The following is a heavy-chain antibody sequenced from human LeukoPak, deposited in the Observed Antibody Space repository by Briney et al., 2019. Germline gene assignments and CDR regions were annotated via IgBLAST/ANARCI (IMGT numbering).Heavy chain of an antibody. J-gene: IGHJ4*02. CDR3: ARGLFLGGFDY. Sequence: ASVKVSCKASGYTFTSYDIDWVRQATGQGLEWMGWMNPNSGNTGYAQKFQGRVTITRNTSISTAYMELSSLRSGDTAVYYCARGLFLGGFDYWGQGTLVTVSS. D-gene: IGHD2/OR15-2a*01. CDR1: GYTFTSYD. CDR2: MNPNSGNT. V-gene: IGHV1-8*03.